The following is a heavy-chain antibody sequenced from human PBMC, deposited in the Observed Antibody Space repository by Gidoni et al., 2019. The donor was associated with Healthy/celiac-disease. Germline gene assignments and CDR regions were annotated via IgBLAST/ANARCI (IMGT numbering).Heavy chain of an antibody. D-gene: IGHD3-16*01. CDR2: ISRNGGSK. CDR1: GFTFDDYT. J-gene: IGHJ4*02. CDR3: AKDQGGARCLDY. V-gene: IGHV3-43*01. Sequence: EVQLVESGGVVVQPGGSLRLSGAAAGFTFDDYTMHWVRQAPGKGLEWVALISRNGGSKYYADSVKGRSTISSDNSKHSLYLQMNSLRTEDAALYYCAKDQGGARCLDYWGQGTLVTVSS.